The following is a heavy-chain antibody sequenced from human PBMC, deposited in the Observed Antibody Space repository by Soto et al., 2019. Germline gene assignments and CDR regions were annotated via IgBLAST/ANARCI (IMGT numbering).Heavy chain of an antibody. V-gene: IGHV1-69*01. Sequence: QVQLVQSGAEVQKPGSSVKVSCKASGGTFSSYTISWVRQAPGQGLEWMVGIIPLFGTANYAQKFQGRVTITADESTSTPYMQLGSLRSEDTAVYYCAREGYGDYGNPFDYWRQGTIVTVSS. CDR1: GGTFSSYT. D-gene: IGHD4-17*01. CDR3: AREGYGDYGNPFDY. CDR2: IIPLFGTA. J-gene: IGHJ4*02.